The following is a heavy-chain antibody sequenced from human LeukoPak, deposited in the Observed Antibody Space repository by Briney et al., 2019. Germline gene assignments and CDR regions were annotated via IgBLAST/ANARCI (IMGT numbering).Heavy chain of an antibody. V-gene: IGHV3-48*01. Sequence: PGGSLRLSCAASGFTFDDYGMSWVRHAPGKGLEWDSYISSSSSTIYCADSVKGRFTISRDNAKNSLYLQMNSLRAEDTAVYYCAKDRYYDYWGQGTLVTVSS. CDR2: ISSSSSTI. CDR1: GFTFDDYG. J-gene: IGHJ4*02. CDR3: AKDRYYDY.